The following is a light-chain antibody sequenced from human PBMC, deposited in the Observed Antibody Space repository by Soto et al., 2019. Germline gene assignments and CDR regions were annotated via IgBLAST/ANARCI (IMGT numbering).Light chain of an antibody. CDR2: DDD. CDR3: GSRDSSLSAYV. CDR1: SSNIGGNS. J-gene: IGLJ1*01. V-gene: IGLV1-51*01. Sequence: SVLTQPPSVSAAPGQRVTISCSGSSSNIGGNSVSWYQQLPGTAPKLLIYDDDKRPSGIPDRFSGSKSGTSATLGITGFQTGDEADHYCGSRDSSLSAYVFGTGTKVTVL.